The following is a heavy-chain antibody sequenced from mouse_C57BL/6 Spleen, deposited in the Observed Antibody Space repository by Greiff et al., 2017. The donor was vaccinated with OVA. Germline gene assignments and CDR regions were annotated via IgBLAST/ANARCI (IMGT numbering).Heavy chain of an antibody. J-gene: IGHJ4*01. CDR1: GYTFTSYW. V-gene: IGHV1-52*01. CDR2: IDPSDSET. Sequence: QVQLQQPGAELVRPGSSVKLSCKASGYTFTSYWMHWVKQRPIQGLEWIGNIDPSDSETHYNQKFKDKATLTVDKSSSTAYMQLSSLTSEGSAVYYCARRMRDAMDYWGQGTSVTVSS. CDR3: ARRMRDAMDY.